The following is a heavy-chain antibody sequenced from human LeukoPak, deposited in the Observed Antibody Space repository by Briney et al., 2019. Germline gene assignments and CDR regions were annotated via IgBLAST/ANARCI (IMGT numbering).Heavy chain of an antibody. CDR2: IYYSGST. V-gene: IGHV4-39*07. CDR3: ARGEGSSWYLGGSFDY. CDR1: GGSISSSSYY. Sequence: SETLSLTCTVSGGSISSSSYYWGWIRQPPGKGLEWIGSIYYSGSTYYNPSLKSRVTISVDTSKHQFSLKLSSVTAADTAVYYCARGEGSSWYLGGSFDYWGQGTLVTVSS. D-gene: IGHD6-13*01. J-gene: IGHJ4*02.